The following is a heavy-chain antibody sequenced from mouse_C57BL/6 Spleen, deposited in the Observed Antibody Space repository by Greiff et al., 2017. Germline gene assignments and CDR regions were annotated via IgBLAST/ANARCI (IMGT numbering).Heavy chain of an antibody. CDR2: IWWDDDK. D-gene: IGHD1-1*01. Sequence: QVTLKVSGPGILQPSQTLSLTCSFSGFSLSTFGMGVGWIRQPSGKGLEWLAHIWWDDDKYYNPALKSRNTIPKDTSKNQVFLKIAYVDTADTATYYCARIEPYYGSSYEAAMDYWGQGTSVTVSS. J-gene: IGHJ4*01. V-gene: IGHV8-8*01. CDR3: ARIEPYYGSSYEAAMDY. CDR1: GFSLSTFGMG.